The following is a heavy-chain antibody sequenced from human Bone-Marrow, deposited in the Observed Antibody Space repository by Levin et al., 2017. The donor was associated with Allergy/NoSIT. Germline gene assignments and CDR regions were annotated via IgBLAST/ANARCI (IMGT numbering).Heavy chain of an antibody. V-gene: IGHV3-23*01. D-gene: IGHD6-19*01. Sequence: GESLKISCAASGFTLSAYAMRWVRQSPGKGLEWVSAVSSSGGSTFYADSVKGRFTISRDIYENTLYLQMNSLRAEDTAVYFCAKDGSGTYFRYFDYWGLGTLVTVSS. CDR3: AKDGSGTYFRYFDY. CDR2: VSSSGGST. CDR1: GFTLSAYA. J-gene: IGHJ4*02.